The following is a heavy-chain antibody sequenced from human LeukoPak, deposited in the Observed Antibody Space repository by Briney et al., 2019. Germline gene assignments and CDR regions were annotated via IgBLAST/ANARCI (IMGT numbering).Heavy chain of an antibody. D-gene: IGHD2-15*01. CDR2: ISYDGSNK. V-gene: IGHV3-30-3*01. CDR3: ARDYCSGGSCLNY. CDR1: GFTFSNYA. J-gene: IGHJ4*02. Sequence: PGGSLRLSCAASGFTFSNYAMHWVRQAPGKGLEWVAVISYDGSNKYYADSVKGRFTISRDNSKNTLYLQMNSLRAEDTAAYYCARDYCSGGSCLNYWGQGTLVTVSS.